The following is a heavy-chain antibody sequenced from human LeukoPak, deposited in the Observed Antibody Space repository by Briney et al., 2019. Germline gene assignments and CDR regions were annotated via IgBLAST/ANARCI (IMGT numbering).Heavy chain of an antibody. J-gene: IGHJ3*02. CDR2: IRYDGSNK. V-gene: IGHV3-30*02. Sequence: GGSLRLSCAASGFTFSSYGMHWVRQAPGKGLEWVAFIRYDGSNKYYADSVKGRFTISRDNSKNTLYLQMNSLRAEDTAVYYCAREVVVVAATNAFDIWGQGTMVTVSS. CDR3: AREVVVVAATNAFDI. D-gene: IGHD2-15*01. CDR1: GFTFSSYG.